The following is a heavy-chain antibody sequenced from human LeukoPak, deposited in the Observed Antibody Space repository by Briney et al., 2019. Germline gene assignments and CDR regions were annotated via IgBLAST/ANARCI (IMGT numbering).Heavy chain of an antibody. J-gene: IGHJ4*02. Sequence: SETLSLTCAVYGGSFSGYYWSWIRQPPGKGLEWIGEINHSGYTNYNPSLKSRVTISVDTSKKQFSLKLNSVTAADTAVYFCARRAYSAAYWKHFDYWGQGTLVTVSS. V-gene: IGHV4-34*01. D-gene: IGHD1-1*01. CDR2: INHSGYT. CDR1: GGSFSGYY. CDR3: ARRAYSAAYWKHFDY.